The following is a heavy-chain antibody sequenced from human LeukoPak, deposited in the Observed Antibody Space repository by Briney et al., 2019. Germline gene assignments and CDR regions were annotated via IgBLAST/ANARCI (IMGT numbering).Heavy chain of an antibody. V-gene: IGHV3-48*01. D-gene: IGHD3-22*01. CDR1: GFTFSSYS. CDR2: IISSSSTI. Sequence: QPGGSLRLSCAASGFTFSSYSMNCVRPAPGEGLEGVSYIISSSSTIYYADSVKGRFTISRDNAKNSLYLQMNSLRAEDTAIYYCAKDWGYDNSGYYYYYYYMDVWGKGTTVTVSS. CDR3: AKDWGYDNSGYYYYYYYMDV. J-gene: IGHJ6*03.